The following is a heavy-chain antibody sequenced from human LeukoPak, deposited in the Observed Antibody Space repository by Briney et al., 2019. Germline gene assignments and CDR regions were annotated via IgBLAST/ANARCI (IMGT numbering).Heavy chain of an antibody. CDR3: ARVNGYCSSISCFLDY. CDR2: IIPIFGTA. Sequence: ASVKLSCKTSGGTFSSHVISWVRQAPGQGLEWMGGIIPIFGTANYEQKFQGRVTITADKFTNKVYMELSSLRSDDTAIYFCARVNGYCSSISCFLDYWGQGTLVTVSS. J-gene: IGHJ4*02. D-gene: IGHD2-2*01. V-gene: IGHV1-69*06. CDR1: GGTFSSHV.